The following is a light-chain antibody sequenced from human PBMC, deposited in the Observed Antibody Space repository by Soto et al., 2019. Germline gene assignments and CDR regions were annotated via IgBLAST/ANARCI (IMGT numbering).Light chain of an antibody. V-gene: IGLV1-40*01. Sequence: QSVLTQPPSVSGAPGQRIIISCTGSSSNIGAGFDVHWYQHLPGKAPKLLVYDNDNRPSGLPARFSDSRSGTSASLAITSLQADDEADYYCQSYDNSLSGVVFGGGTKLTVL. CDR2: DND. CDR3: QSYDNSLSGVV. J-gene: IGLJ2*01. CDR1: SSNIGAGFD.